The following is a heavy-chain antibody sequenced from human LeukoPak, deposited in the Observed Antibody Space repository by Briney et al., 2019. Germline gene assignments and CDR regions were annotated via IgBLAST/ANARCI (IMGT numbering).Heavy chain of an antibody. D-gene: IGHD1-26*01. CDR1: GGAFSGYY. J-gene: IGHJ4*02. V-gene: IGHV4-34*12. CDR3: ARYSGVLLDY. CDR2: MIHSGSS. Sequence: SETLSLTCGVSGGAFSGYYWSWIRQAPGKGLEWIGEMIHSGSSNYNPSLRSRVTISGDTSKNQFSLKLSSVTAADTAVYYCARYSGVLLDYWGQGTLVTVSS.